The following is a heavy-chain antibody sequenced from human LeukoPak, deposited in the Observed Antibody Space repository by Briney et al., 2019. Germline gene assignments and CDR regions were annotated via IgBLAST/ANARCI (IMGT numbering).Heavy chain of an antibody. Sequence: GASVKVSCKASGYTFTSYGINWVRQATGQGLEWMGWMNPNSGNTGYAQKFQGRVTMTRNTSISTAYMELSSLRSEDTAVYYCARFYYDSSGYYYWYYYYYYGMDVWGQGTTVIVSS. CDR2: MNPNSGNT. D-gene: IGHD3-22*01. CDR3: ARFYYDSSGYYYWYYYYYYGMDV. J-gene: IGHJ6*02. V-gene: IGHV1-8*01. CDR1: GYTFTSYG.